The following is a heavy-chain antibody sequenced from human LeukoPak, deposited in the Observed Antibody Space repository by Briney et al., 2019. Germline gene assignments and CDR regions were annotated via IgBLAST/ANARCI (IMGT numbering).Heavy chain of an antibody. Sequence: GGSLRLSCAASGFIFSSYWMSWVRQAPGKGLEWVANIKQDGSEKYYVDSVKGRFTISRDNAKNSLYLQMNSLRAEDTAVYYCARGRLRQLGRSDAFDIWGQGTMVTVSS. J-gene: IGHJ3*02. D-gene: IGHD6-13*01. CDR3: ARGRLRQLGRSDAFDI. CDR2: IKQDGSEK. V-gene: IGHV3-7*01. CDR1: GFIFSSYW.